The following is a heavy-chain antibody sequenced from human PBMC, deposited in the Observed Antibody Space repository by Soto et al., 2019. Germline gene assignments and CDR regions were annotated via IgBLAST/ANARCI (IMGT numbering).Heavy chain of an antibody. Sequence: GGSLRLSCAASGFTFSSYAMSWVRQAPGKGLEWVSAISGNGGSTYYADSVKGRFTISRDNSKNTLYLQMNSLRAEDTAVYYCAKDSPGRLGELSYFDYWGQGTLVTVSS. CDR2: ISGNGGST. D-gene: IGHD3-16*01. CDR1: GFTFSSYA. V-gene: IGHV3-23*01. CDR3: AKDSPGRLGELSYFDY. J-gene: IGHJ4*02.